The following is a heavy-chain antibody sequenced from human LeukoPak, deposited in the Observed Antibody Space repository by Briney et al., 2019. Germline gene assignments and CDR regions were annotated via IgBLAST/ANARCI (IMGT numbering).Heavy chain of an antibody. Sequence: SETLSLTCAVHSGSFGGYYWTWIRQPPGKGLEWIGDINHSGSASYNPSLKSRVTISLDTSKNQFSLKMNYVTAADTAVYYCARGLGGYWAFDIWGQGTMVTVSS. J-gene: IGHJ3*02. V-gene: IGHV4-34*01. CDR3: ARGLGGYWAFDI. CDR2: INHSGSA. D-gene: IGHD3-10*01. CDR1: SGSFGGYY.